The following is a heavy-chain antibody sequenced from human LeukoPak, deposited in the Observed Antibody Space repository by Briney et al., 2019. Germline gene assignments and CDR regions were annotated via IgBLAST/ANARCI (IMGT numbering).Heavy chain of an antibody. CDR1: GGSITTYY. J-gene: IGHJ4*02. Sequence: SETLCLTCAVSGGSITTYYWTWIRQPPGQALEWIGYIYYTGNTKYNPSLESRLTMSIDTSKNEFSLKIYSVNAADTAVYFCASGSVVTALDQWGQGTLVTVSS. CDR2: IYYTGNT. CDR3: ASGSVVTALDQ. D-gene: IGHD2-21*02. V-gene: IGHV4-59*01.